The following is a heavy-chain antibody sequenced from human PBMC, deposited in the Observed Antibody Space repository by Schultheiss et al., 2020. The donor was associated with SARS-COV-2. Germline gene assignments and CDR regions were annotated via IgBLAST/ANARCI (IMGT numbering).Heavy chain of an antibody. CDR1: GFTFSSYG. Sequence: GGSLRLSCAASGFTFSSYGMHWVRQAPGKGLEWVAVISYDGSNKYYADSVKGRFTISRDNSKNTLYLQMNSLRAEDTAVYYCAKDGGYDWIDYWGQGTLVTVSS. CDR3: AKDGGYDWIDY. CDR2: ISYDGSNK. V-gene: IGHV3-30*18. J-gene: IGHJ4*02. D-gene: IGHD5-12*01.